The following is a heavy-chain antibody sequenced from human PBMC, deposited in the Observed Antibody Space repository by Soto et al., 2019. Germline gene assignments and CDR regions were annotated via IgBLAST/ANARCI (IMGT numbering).Heavy chain of an antibody. V-gene: IGHV1-18*04. D-gene: IGHD3-22*01. CDR3: ARVDYYDSSGYYGY. Sequence: QVKLVQSGAEVKKPGASVKVSGKAFGYTFTIYGISWVRQAPGQGLEWMGWISVYNGNTDYAQNLQDRVTLTSDASTSSVYMELRSLRSDDTAVYYCARVDYYDSSGYYGYWGKGTLITVSS. J-gene: IGHJ4*02. CDR1: GYTFTIYG. CDR2: ISVYNGNT.